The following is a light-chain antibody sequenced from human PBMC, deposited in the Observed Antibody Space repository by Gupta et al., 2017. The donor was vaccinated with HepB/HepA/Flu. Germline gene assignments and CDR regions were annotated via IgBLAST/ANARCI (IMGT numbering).Light chain of an antibody. CDR2: AAS. CDR3: QQRDSTPLT. CDR1: QSISSY. Sequence: DIQMTQSPSSLSASVGDRVTITCRASQSISSYLNWYQQKPGKAPKLLIYAASSLQSGVPSRFSGSGSGTDFTLTISSLQPEDFATYYCQQRDSTPLTFGQGTKVEIK. V-gene: IGKV1-39*01. J-gene: IGKJ1*01.